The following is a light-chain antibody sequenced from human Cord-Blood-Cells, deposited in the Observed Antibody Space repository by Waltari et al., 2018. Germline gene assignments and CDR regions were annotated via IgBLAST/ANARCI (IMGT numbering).Light chain of an antibody. CDR1: SSAVGGYNF. CDR2: DVS. J-gene: IGLJ2*01. V-gene: IGLV2-14*01. Sequence: QPALTQPASGSGSPGQSITIPCPGTSSAVGGYNFVPWYQQHPGKAPKLMIYDVSKRPSGVSNRFSGSKSGNTASLTISGLQAEDEADYYCSSYTSSSPDVVFGGGTKLTVL. CDR3: SSYTSSSPDVV.